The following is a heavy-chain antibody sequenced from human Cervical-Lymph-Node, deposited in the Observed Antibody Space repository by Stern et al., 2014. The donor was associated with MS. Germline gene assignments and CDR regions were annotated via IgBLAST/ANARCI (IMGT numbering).Heavy chain of an antibody. D-gene: IGHD2-8*01. Sequence: DPLVESGTEVKKPGASVLVSCKASGYTFTTYGITWVRQAPGQGLEWMGWITADSGNTKYAQKCQDRVTMTRDTTTGTAYMEGRSLRSEDTAVYYCARDKMHAFDYWGQGTQVTVPS. CDR1: GYTFTTYG. V-gene: IGHV1-18*01. CDR3: ARDKMHAFDY. CDR2: ITADSGNT. J-gene: IGHJ4*02.